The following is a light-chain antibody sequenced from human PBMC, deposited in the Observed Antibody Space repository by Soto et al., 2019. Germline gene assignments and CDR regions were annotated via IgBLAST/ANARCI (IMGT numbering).Light chain of an antibody. CDR1: RSNIGTKT. CDR2: DNN. Sequence: QSVLIQPPSVSGTPGQRVTITCSGSRSNIGTKTVNWYQKLPGSAPKLLIYDNNQRPSGVPDRFSGSKSGTSASLAISGLQSEDEADCYCATWDDSVKGWVFGGGTQLTVL. J-gene: IGLJ3*02. V-gene: IGLV1-44*01. CDR3: ATWDDSVKGWV.